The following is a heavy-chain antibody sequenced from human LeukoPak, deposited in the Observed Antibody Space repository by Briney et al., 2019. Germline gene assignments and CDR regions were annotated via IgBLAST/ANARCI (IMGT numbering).Heavy chain of an antibody. D-gene: IGHD6-19*01. CDR1: GGSISRYY. J-gene: IGHJ5*02. Sequence: PSETLSLTCTVSGGSISRYYWSWIRQPPGKGLEWIGYNYYSGSTNFNPSLKSRVTISVDTSKNQFSLKLSSVTAADTAVYYCARHSSSVSGWYIGWFDPWGQGTLVTVSS. CDR3: ARHSSSVSGWYIGWFDP. V-gene: IGHV4-59*01. CDR2: NYYSGST.